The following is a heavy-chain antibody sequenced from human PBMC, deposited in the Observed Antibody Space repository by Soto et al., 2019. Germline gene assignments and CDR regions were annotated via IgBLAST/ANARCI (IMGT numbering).Heavy chain of an antibody. CDR3: ARAKGLVTVTTSWFDP. V-gene: IGHV4-30-4*01. CDR2: IYYSGST. J-gene: IGHJ5*02. CDR1: GGSINSGDYY. D-gene: IGHD4-17*01. Sequence: QVQLQESGPGLVKPSQTLSLTCTVSGGSINSGDYYWSWIRQPPGKGLEWIGYIYYSGSTYYNPSLKIRVSISADTSKNPFSLKLSSVTAADTAVYYCARAKGLVTVTTSWFDPWGQGTLVTVSS.